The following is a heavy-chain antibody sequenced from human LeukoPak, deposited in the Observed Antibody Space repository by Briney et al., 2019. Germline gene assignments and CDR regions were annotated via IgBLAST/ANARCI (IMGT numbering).Heavy chain of an antibody. D-gene: IGHD3-3*01. V-gene: IGHV4-39*07. CDR3: VRVNDFWSGYYFGPYYYYMDV. J-gene: IGHJ6*03. CDR2: IYYSGST. CDR1: GGSISSSSYY. Sequence: SETLSLTCTVSGGSISSSSYYWGWIRQPPGKGLEWIGSIYYSGSTYYSPSLKSRVTISVDTSKNQFSLKLSSVTAADTAVYYCVRVNDFWSGYYFGPYYYYMDVWGKGTTVTVSS.